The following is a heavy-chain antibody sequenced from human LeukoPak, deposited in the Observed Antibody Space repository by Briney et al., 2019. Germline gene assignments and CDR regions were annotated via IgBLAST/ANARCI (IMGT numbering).Heavy chain of an antibody. Sequence: GGSLRLSCTASGLTFGDYVMSWVRQAPGKGLEWVGFIRSKTYGGTPEYAAPVKGRFTISRDDSKSSAYLQMDSLKTEDTAVYYCSGSYSTSNYWGQGTLVTVSS. CDR1: GLTFGDYV. J-gene: IGHJ4*02. V-gene: IGHV3-49*04. D-gene: IGHD1-26*01. CDR2: IRSKTYGGTP. CDR3: SGSYSTSNY.